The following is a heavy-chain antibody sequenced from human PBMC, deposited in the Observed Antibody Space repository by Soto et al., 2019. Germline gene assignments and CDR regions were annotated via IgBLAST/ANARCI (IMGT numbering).Heavy chain of an antibody. J-gene: IGHJ6*02. D-gene: IGHD3-9*01. V-gene: IGHV1-2*02. CDR3: ARERILTGYTYYYYGMDV. CDR2: INPNSGGT. Sequence: ASVKVSCKASGYTFTGYYMHWVRQAPGQGLEWMGWINPNSGGTNYAQKFQGRVTMTRDTSISTAYMELSRLRSDDTAVYYCARERILTGYTYYYYGMDVWGQGTTVTVSS. CDR1: GYTFTGYY.